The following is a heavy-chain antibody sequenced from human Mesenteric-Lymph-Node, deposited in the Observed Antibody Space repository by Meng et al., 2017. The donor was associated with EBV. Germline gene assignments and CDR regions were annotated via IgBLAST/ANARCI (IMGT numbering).Heavy chain of an antibody. V-gene: IGHV4-34*01. D-gene: IGHD2-2*01. J-gene: IGHJ5*02. CDR2: INHSGST. CDR1: GVSFSGYY. CDR3: ARVRCSSTSCLGWFDP. Sequence: QVQLQQWGAGLLKPSETLSLTCAYYGVSFSGYYWSWIRQPPGKGLEWSGEINHSGSTNYNPSLKSRVTISVDTSKNQFSLKLSSVTAADTAVYYCARVRCSSTSCLGWFDPWGQGTLVTVSS.